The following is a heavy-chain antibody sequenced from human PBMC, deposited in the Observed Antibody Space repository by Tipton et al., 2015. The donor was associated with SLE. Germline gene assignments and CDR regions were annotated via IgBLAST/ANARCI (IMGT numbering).Heavy chain of an antibody. CDR3: ARDPPPEAARFDY. D-gene: IGHD6-6*01. CDR1: GFTFHRYT. CDR2: ISSSGYYI. Sequence: SLRLSCAASGFTFHRYTMNWVRQAPGRGLEWVSAISSSGYYIFYSDSVKGRFTISRDNRETSLYLQMNSLRAEDTAVYYCARDPPPEAARFDYWGQGALVTVSS. V-gene: IGHV3-21*01. J-gene: IGHJ4*02.